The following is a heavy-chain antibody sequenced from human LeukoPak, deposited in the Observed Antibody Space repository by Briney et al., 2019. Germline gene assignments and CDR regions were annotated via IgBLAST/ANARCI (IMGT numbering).Heavy chain of an antibody. J-gene: IGHJ4*02. Sequence: GASVEVSCKASGYRFTTYGISWVRQAPGQGLEWVGWSNAYSGNTDYTENLQGRVTMATDTSTATAYMELRSLRSDDTAVYYCVFGECSSTSCYPRRDYWGQGTLVTVSS. D-gene: IGHD2-2*01. V-gene: IGHV1-18*01. CDR1: GYRFTTYG. CDR3: VFGECSSTSCYPRRDY. CDR2: SNAYSGNT.